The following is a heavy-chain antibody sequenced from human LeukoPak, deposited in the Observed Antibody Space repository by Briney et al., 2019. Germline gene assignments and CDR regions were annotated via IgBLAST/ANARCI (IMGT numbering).Heavy chain of an antibody. CDR1: GFTFSSYS. V-gene: IGHV3-7*01. CDR2: IKQDGSEK. D-gene: IGHD2-15*01. Sequence: GGSLRLSCAASGFTFSSYSMNWVRQAPGKGLEWVANIKQDGSEKYYVDSVKGRFTISRDNAKNSLYLQMNSLRAEDTAVYYCARDGPTGGAFDIWGQGTMVTVSS. CDR3: ARDGPTGGAFDI. J-gene: IGHJ3*02.